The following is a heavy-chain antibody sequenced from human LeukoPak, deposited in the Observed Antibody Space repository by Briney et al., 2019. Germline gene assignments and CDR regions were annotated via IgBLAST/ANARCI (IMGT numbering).Heavy chain of an antibody. CDR1: GFTFSSYD. CDR3: ARAAYYGSGSYVSYYFDY. J-gene: IGHJ4*02. CDR2: IGTAGDP. Sequence: GGSLRLSCAASGFTFSSYDMHWVRQAPGKGLEWVSAIGTAGDPYYPGSVKGRFTISRENAKSSLYLQMNSLRAGDTAVYYCARAAYYGSGSYVSYYFDYWGQGTLVTVSS. V-gene: IGHV3-13*05. D-gene: IGHD3-10*01.